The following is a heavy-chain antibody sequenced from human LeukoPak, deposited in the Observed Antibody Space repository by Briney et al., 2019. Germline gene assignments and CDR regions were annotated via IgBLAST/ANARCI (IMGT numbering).Heavy chain of an antibody. CDR1: GGTFSNYA. CDR3: ARGDGYGYNWFDS. D-gene: IGHD5-24*01. CDR2: IIPIFGTA. J-gene: IGHJ5*01. V-gene: IGHV1-69*05. Sequence: SVKVSCKAFGGTFSNYAISWVRQAPGQGLEWMGRIIPIFGTANYAQKFQGRVTITTDESASTAYMELRNLRSEDTAVYYCARGDGYGYNWFDSWGQGTLVTVSS.